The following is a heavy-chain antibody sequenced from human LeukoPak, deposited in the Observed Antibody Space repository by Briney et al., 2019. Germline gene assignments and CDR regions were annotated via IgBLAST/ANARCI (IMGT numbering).Heavy chain of an antibody. Sequence: GESLKISCKGSGYSITNYWIAWVRQMPGKGLEWMGIIYPGDSDTRYSPSFQGQVTISVDKSINTAYVQWSSLRASDTAMYYYARGDSSGWYPDDAFDFWGQGTMVTVSS. CDR1: GYSITNYW. J-gene: IGHJ3*01. CDR2: IYPGDSDT. V-gene: IGHV5-51*01. CDR3: ARGDSSGWYPDDAFDF. D-gene: IGHD6-19*01.